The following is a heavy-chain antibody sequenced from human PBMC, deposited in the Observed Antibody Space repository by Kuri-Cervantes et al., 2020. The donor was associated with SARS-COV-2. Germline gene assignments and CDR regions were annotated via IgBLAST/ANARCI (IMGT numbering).Heavy chain of an antibody. Sequence: GGSLRLSCAASGFTFSSYAMHWVRQAPGKGLEWVAVISYDGSNKYYADSVKGRFTISRENSKNTLYLQMNSLRAEDTAVYYCARAGGGSYYGWFDPWGQGTLVTVSS. D-gene: IGHD1-26*01. V-gene: IGHV3-30-3*01. CDR1: GFTFSSYA. J-gene: IGHJ5*02. CDR3: ARAGGGSYYGWFDP. CDR2: ISYDGSNK.